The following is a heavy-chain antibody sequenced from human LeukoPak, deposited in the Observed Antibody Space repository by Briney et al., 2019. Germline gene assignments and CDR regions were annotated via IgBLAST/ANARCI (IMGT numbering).Heavy chain of an antibody. CDR3: ARGRCAGSSNCYYFEY. J-gene: IGHJ4*02. V-gene: IGHV3-23*01. CDR2: TGASGHTT. CDR1: GFIFSTYP. Sequence: PGGSLRLSCAASGFIFSTYPMIWVRQSPGRGLAWVSATGASGHTTYYADSVKGRFTISRDNSKDTLYLQMNSLRAEDTAVYYCARGRCAGSSNCYYFEYWGQGTLVTVSS. D-gene: IGHD2-2*01.